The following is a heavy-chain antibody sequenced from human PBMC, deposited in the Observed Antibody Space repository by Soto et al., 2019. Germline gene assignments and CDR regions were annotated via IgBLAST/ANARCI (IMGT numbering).Heavy chain of an antibody. CDR2: LDQSGGT. Sequence: SETLSLTCSVVGDSLRGQSWNWIRQSPGKGLEWIGELDQSGGTNYNPSLKSRAIISDDTSKNQFSLTLTSVTAADTAVYYCARIPSRHFVEYWGQGTLVTVVS. J-gene: IGHJ4*02. V-gene: IGHV4-34*01. CDR3: ARIPSRHFVEY. D-gene: IGHD2-21*01. CDR1: GDSLRGQS.